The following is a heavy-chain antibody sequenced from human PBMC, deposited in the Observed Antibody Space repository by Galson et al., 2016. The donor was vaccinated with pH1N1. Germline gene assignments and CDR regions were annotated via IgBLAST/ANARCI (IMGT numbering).Heavy chain of an antibody. D-gene: IGHD3-22*01. V-gene: IGHV4-38-2*01. CDR1: GYSIRNGYF. J-gene: IGHJ4*02. CDR2: IYHSRTT. Sequence: SETLSLTCAVSGYSIRNGYFWGWIRQPPGQGLEWIGIIYHSRTTYYNPSLESRVTISVDTSKNQFSLKVKSVTAADTAVYYCARHPRYYDSSGYYFDYWGQGILVTVSS. CDR3: ARHPRYYDSSGYYFDY.